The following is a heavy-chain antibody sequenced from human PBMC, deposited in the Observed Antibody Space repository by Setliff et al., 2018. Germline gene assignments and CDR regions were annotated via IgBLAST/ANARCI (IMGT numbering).Heavy chain of an antibody. CDR3: TRGTGRSWSLDP. CDR2: IYNDGRT. D-gene: IGHD6-13*01. V-gene: IGHV3-53*01. Sequence: PGGSLRLSCAVSGFTVSRDYMSWVRQAPGKGLEWVSLIYNDGRTYYADSVKGRFTISRDNSRNTLYLQMNSLRLDDTAVYYCTRGTGRSWSLDPWGQGTLVTVSS. J-gene: IGHJ5*02. CDR1: GFTVSRDY.